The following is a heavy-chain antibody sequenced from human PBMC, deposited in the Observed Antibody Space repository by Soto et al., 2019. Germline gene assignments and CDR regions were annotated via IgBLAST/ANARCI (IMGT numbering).Heavy chain of an antibody. Sequence: GESQKISSRGAEYSCTSHGITWVRQMPGKGLEWMGRIDPSDSYTNYSPSFQGHVTISADKSISTAYLQWSSLKASDTAMYYCARHSDFDYWGQGTLVTVS. V-gene: IGHV5-10-1*01. CDR2: IDPSDSYT. CDR3: ARHSDFDY. J-gene: IGHJ4*02. D-gene: IGHD3-10*01. CDR1: EYSCTSHG.